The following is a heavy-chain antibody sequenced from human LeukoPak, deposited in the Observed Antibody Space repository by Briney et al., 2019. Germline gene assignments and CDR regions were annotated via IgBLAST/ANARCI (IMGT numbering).Heavy chain of an antibody. CDR2: INHSGST. J-gene: IGHJ5*02. D-gene: IGHD3-3*01. Sequence: SETLSLTCAVYGGSFSGYYWSWIRQPPGKGLEWIGEINHSGSTNYNPSLKSRVTISVDTSKNQFSLKLSSVTAADTAVYYCARDTFWSGTNWFDPWGQGTLVTVSS. V-gene: IGHV4-34*01. CDR1: GGSFSGYY. CDR3: ARDTFWSGTNWFDP.